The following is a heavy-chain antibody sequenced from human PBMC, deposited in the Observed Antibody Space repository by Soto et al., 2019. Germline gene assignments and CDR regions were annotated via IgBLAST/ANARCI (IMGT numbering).Heavy chain of an antibody. CDR2: MNPNSGST. J-gene: IGHJ4*02. CDR3: ARGRTYCSSTSCLYYFDY. CDR1: GYTFTSYD. Sequence: ASVKVSCKASGYTFTSYDINWVRQATGQGLEWMGWMNPNSGSTGYAQKFQGRVTMTRNTSISTAYMELSSLRSEDTAVYYCARGRTYCSSTSCLYYFDYWGQGTLVTVSS. D-gene: IGHD2-2*01. V-gene: IGHV1-8*01.